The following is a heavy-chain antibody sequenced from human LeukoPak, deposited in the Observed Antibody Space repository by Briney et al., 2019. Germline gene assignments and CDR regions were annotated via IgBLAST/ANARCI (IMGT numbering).Heavy chain of an antibody. CDR1: GGSISSYY. V-gene: IGHV4-4*07. D-gene: IGHD3-10*01. J-gene: IGHJ4*02. Sequence: SETLSLTCTVSGGSISSYYWSWIRQPAGKGLEWIGRIYTSGSTNYNPSLKSRVTMSVDTSKNQFSLKLSSVTAADTAVYYCARTITMVRGAEYYFDYWGQGTLVTVSS. CDR2: IYTSGST. CDR3: ARTITMVRGAEYYFDY.